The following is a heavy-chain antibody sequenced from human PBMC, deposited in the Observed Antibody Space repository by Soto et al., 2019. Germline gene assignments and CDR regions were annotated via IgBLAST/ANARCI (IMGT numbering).Heavy chain of an antibody. Sequence: GESLKISCAASGFTFSSYAMHWVRQAPGKGLEWVAVISYDGSNKYYADSVKGRFTISRDNSKNTLYLQMNSLRAEDTAVYYCARIWGTYYYDSRGPLDAFDIWGQGTVVTVSS. V-gene: IGHV3-30-3*01. CDR3: ARIWGTYYYDSRGPLDAFDI. CDR2: ISYDGSNK. D-gene: IGHD3-22*01. CDR1: GFTFSSYA. J-gene: IGHJ3*02.